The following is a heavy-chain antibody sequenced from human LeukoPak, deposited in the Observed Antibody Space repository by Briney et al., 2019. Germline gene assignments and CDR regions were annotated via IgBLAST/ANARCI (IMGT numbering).Heavy chain of an antibody. V-gene: IGHV4-59*08. CDR1: DGSITGSY. CDR2: IYYTGST. J-gene: IGHJ4*02. D-gene: IGHD6-6*01. CDR3: ARKDSSSAFDY. Sequence: SETLSLTCTVSDGSITGSYWTWIRQPPGKGLEWIGYIYYTGSTNYNPSLKSRVTISVDTSKNQFSLKLSSVTAADTAVYYCARKDSSSAFDYWGQGTLVTVSS.